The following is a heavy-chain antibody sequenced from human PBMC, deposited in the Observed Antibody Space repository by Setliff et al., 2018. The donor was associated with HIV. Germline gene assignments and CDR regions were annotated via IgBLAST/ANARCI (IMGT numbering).Heavy chain of an antibody. CDR2: IHTEQGFP. CDR1: GYSFINYA. D-gene: IGHD5-12*01. CDR3: AVDRHAFDI. Sequence: ASVKVSCKASGYSFINYAINWLRQAPGRGLEWMGWIHTEQGFPMYAQGFTGRFVFSLDPSVYTAYLQINSLTPDDGGVYYCAVDRHAFDIWGQGTVVTVSS. J-gene: IGHJ3*02. V-gene: IGHV7-4-1*02.